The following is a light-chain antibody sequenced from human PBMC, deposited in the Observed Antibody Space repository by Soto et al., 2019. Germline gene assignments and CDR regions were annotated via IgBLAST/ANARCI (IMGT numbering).Light chain of an antibody. J-gene: IGLJ1*01. CDR1: SNDVSGYDY. CDR3: SSYKSRSTL. Sequence: HSDLTQPASVSGSPGQSITISRTGTSNDVSGYDYVSWYQQEPGKAPKVIIYEVSNRPSGVSDRFSGSKSANMASLTISGLQAAHEADYYCSSYKSRSTLFGTGTKVTVL. V-gene: IGLV2-14*01. CDR2: EVS.